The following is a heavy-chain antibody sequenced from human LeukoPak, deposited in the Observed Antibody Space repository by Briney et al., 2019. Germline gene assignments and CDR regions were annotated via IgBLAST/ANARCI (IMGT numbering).Heavy chain of an antibody. Sequence: WASVKVSCKASGYTFTSYGISWVRQAPGQGLEWMGWISAYNGNTNYAQKLQGSVTVTTDTSTSTAYMEPRSLRSDDTAVYYCARVWAAAGFDYWGQGTLVTVSS. CDR2: ISAYNGNT. CDR1: GYTFTSYG. D-gene: IGHD6-13*01. V-gene: IGHV1-18*04. J-gene: IGHJ4*02. CDR3: ARVWAAAGFDY.